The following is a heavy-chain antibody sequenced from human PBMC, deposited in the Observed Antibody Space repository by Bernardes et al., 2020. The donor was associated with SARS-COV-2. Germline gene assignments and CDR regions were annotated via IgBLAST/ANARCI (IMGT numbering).Heavy chain of an antibody. CDR2: IWYDGSNK. CDR3: ARDQRGWDQLLGFYYGMDV. CDR1: GFTFSSYG. Sequence: GGSLRLSCAASGFTFSSYGMHWVRQAPGQGLAWVAVIWYDGSNKYYADSVKGRFTISRDNSKNTLYLQMNSLRAEDTAVYYCARDQRGWDQLLGFYYGMDVWGQGTTVTVSS. D-gene: IGHD2-2*01. V-gene: IGHV3-33*01. J-gene: IGHJ6*02.